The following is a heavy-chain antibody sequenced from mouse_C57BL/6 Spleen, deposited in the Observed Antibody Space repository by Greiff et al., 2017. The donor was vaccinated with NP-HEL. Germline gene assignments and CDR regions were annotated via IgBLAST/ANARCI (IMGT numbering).Heavy chain of an antibody. Sequence: EVQLQQSGPELVKPGASVKISCKASGYTFTDYYMNWVKQSHGKSLEWIGDINPNNGGTSYNQKFKGKATLTVDKSSSTAYMELRSLTSEDSAVYYGARPLDSSGYAWFAYWGQGTLVTVSA. V-gene: IGHV1-26*01. CDR3: ARPLDSSGYAWFAY. J-gene: IGHJ3*01. CDR1: GYTFTDYY. CDR2: INPNNGGT. D-gene: IGHD3-2*02.